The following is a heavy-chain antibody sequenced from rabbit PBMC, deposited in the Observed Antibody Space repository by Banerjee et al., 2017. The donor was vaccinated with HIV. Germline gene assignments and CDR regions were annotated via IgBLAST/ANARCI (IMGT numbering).Heavy chain of an antibody. J-gene: IGHJ4*01. Sequence: QEQLVESGGGLVQPGGSLKLSCKASGFDFSRYGISWVRQAPGKGLEWIAYIYPDYGSTDYANWVNGRFTISSDNAQNTVFLQMTSLTASDTATYFCARVRDYTTDWGVGNYFNLWGQGTLVTVS. D-gene: IGHD4-1*01. CDR2: IYPDYGST. CDR1: GFDFSRYG. V-gene: IGHV1S47*01. CDR3: ARVRDYTTDWGVGNYFNL.